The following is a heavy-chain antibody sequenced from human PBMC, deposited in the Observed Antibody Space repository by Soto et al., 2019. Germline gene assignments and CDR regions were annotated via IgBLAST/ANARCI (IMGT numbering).Heavy chain of an antibody. CDR1: GGTFSSYA. CDR2: IIPTFGTA. CDR3: ARQGFGELIWFDP. J-gene: IGHJ5*02. D-gene: IGHD3-10*01. Sequence: GASVKVSCKASGGTFSSYAISWVRQAPGQGLEWMGGIIPTFGTANYAQKFQGRVTITADESTSTAYMELSSLRSEDTAVYYCARQGFGELIWFDPWGQGTLVTVSS. V-gene: IGHV1-69*13.